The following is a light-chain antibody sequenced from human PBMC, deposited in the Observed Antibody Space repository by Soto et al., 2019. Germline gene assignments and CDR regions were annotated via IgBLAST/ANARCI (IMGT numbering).Light chain of an antibody. CDR3: QQYNNWPPWT. CDR2: GAS. Sequence: EIVMTQSPATLSVSPGERATLACRASQSVSSNLAWYQQKPGQAPRLLIYGASTRATGIPARFSGSGSWTAFTLTISSLQSEDFAVYYCQQYNNWPPWTFGQGTKVEIK. V-gene: IGKV3-15*01. J-gene: IGKJ1*01. CDR1: QSVSSN.